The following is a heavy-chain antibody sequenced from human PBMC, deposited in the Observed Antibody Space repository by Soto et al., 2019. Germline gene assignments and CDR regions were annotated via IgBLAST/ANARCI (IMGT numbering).Heavy chain of an antibody. Sequence: GGSLRLSCAASGFTFSDYYMSWIRQAPGKGLEWVSYISSSGSTIYYADSVKGRFTISRDNAKNSLYLQMNSLRAEDTAVYYCARTRYFDWPDAFDIWGQGTMVTVSS. CDR1: GFTFSDYY. V-gene: IGHV3-11*01. CDR3: ARTRYFDWPDAFDI. J-gene: IGHJ3*02. CDR2: ISSSGSTI. D-gene: IGHD3-9*01.